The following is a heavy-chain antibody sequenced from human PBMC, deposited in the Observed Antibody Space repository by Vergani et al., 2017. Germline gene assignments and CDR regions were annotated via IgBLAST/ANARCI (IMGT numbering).Heavy chain of an antibody. CDR2: INSDGSST. CDR3: AREDASAYYYYCMDV. CDR1: GFTFSSYC. Sequence: EVQLVESGGGLVQPGGSLRLSCAASGFTFSSYCMHWVRQAPGKGLVWVSRINSDGSSTSYADSVKGRFTISRDNAKNTLYLQMNSLRAEDTAVSYCAREDASAYYYYCMDVWGQGTTVTVSS. V-gene: IGHV3-74*01. D-gene: IGHD6-19*01. J-gene: IGHJ6*02.